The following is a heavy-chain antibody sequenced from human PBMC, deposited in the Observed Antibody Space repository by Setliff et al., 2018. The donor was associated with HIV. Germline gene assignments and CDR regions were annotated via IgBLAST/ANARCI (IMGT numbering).Heavy chain of an antibody. CDR2: ILSGGTT. Sequence: SETLSLTCSVFGDSINSRSYYWGWIRQSPGQGLEGIGNILSGGTTFYNPSLKSRVSISIDTSKNKFSLKMRSVTAADTAVYYCARVPPEYSSSSQAFDIWGQGTKVTVSS. V-gene: IGHV4-39*07. J-gene: IGHJ3*02. D-gene: IGHD6-6*01. CDR1: GDSINSRSYY. CDR3: ARVPPEYSSSSQAFDI.